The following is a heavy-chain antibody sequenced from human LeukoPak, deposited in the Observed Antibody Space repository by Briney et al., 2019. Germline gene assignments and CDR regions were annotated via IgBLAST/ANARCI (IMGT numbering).Heavy chain of an antibody. CDR1: GYTFTSYG. CDR3: ASPPRGLYYYYMDV. V-gene: IGHV1-18*01. D-gene: IGHD1-14*01. CDR2: ISAYNGNT. J-gene: IGHJ6*03. Sequence: ASVKVSCKASGYTFTSYGISWVRQAPGQGLEWMGWISAYNGNTNYAQKLQGRVTITTDESTSTAYMELSSLRSEDTAVYYCASPPRGLYYYYMDVWGKGTTVTVSS.